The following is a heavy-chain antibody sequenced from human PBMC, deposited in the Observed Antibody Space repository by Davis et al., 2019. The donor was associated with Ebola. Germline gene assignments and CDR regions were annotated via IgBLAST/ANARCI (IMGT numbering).Heavy chain of an antibody. CDR1: GGSISSSY. CDR2: IYYSGST. D-gene: IGHD2-15*01. Sequence: SETLSLTCTVSGGSISSSYWSWIRQPPGKGLEWIGYIYYSGSTNYNPSLKSRVTISVDTSENQFSLKLSSVTAADTAVYYCARGVVGSTTIYYYGMDVWGQGTTVTVSS. CDR3: ARGVVGSTTIYYYGMDV. J-gene: IGHJ6*02. V-gene: IGHV4-59*01.